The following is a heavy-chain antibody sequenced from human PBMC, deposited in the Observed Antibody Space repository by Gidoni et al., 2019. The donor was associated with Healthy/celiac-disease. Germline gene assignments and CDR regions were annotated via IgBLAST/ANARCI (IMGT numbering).Heavy chain of an antibody. CDR3: ARDPRGHDFWSGYDYYYSYGMDV. V-gene: IGHV1-2*02. D-gene: IGHD3-3*01. CDR2: INPNSGGT. J-gene: IGHJ6*02. Sequence: QVQLVQAGAEVKKPGASVKVAGKASGYTFTGYFMPWVRQAPGQGLEWMGWINPNSGGTHCTQKFQGRVTMTRDTSISTAYMELSRLRSDDTAVYYCARDPRGHDFWSGYDYYYSYGMDVWGQGTTVTVSS. CDR1: GYTFTGYF.